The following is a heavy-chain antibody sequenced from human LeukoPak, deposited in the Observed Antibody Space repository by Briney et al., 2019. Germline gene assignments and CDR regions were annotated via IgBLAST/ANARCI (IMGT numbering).Heavy chain of an antibody. Sequence: GGSLRLSCAASGFTFSNAWMSWVRQAPGKGLEWVGRIKSKTDGGTTDYAAPVKGRFTISRDDSKNTLYLQMNSLKTEDTAVYYCTTDPSVIVVVHLHWGQGTLVTVSS. CDR2: IKSKTDGGTT. CDR1: GFTFSNAW. D-gene: IGHD3-22*01. J-gene: IGHJ4*02. V-gene: IGHV3-15*01. CDR3: TTDPSVIVVVHLH.